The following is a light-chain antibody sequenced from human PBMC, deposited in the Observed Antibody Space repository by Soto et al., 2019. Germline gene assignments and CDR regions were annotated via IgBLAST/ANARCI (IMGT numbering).Light chain of an antibody. CDR2: GVS. Sequence: QSALTQPPSASGSPGQSVTLSCTGTSNDVGNYNYVSWYQQHPGKAPKVLISGVSKRPSGVPDRFSGAKSGNMASLTVSGLQAEDEADYHCSSYSGTNNLLRFGGGTQLTVL. CDR3: SSYSGTNNLLR. V-gene: IGLV2-8*01. CDR1: SNDVGNYNY. J-gene: IGLJ2*01.